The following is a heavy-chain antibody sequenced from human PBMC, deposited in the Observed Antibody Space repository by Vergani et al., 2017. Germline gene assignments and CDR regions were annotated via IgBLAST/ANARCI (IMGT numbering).Heavy chain of an antibody. V-gene: IGHV1-69*08. CDR2: IIPILGIA. J-gene: IGHJ4*02. Sequence: QVQLVQSGAEVKKPGYSVKVSCKASGGTFSSYTISWVRQAPGQGLEWMGRIIPILGIANYAQKFQGRVTITADKATSTDYMELSSLRSEDTAVYYCARDEGIAVAGVLDYWGQGTLVTVSS. CDR1: GGTFSSYT. D-gene: IGHD6-19*01. CDR3: ARDEGIAVAGVLDY.